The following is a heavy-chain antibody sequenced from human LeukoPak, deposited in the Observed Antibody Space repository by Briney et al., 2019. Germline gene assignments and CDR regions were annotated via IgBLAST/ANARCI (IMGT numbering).Heavy chain of an antibody. CDR3: TRGGELMNF. CDR2: IYTSGST. J-gene: IGHJ4*02. CDR1: GGSISSGGYY. V-gene: IGHV4-61*02. Sequence: PSQTLSLTCTVSGGSISSGGYYWTWIRQPAGKRLEWIGRIYTSGSTNYNPSLKSRVTISIDASKNQFSLRLSSVTAADTAVYYCTRGGELMNFWGQGTLVTVSS. D-gene: IGHD1-26*01.